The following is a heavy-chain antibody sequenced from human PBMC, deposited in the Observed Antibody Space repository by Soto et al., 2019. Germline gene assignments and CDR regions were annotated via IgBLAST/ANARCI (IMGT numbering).Heavy chain of an antibody. CDR2: ISSSGSTI. CDR1: GFTFRSYE. D-gene: IGHD2-21*02. Sequence: EVQLVESGGGLVQPGGSLRLSCAASGFTFRSYEMHWVRQATGKGMEWVSYISSSGSTIYYADSVKGRFTISRDNAKKSLYLQMNSLRAEDTAFYYCARGPLAYCGVDCTHWDYWGQGTLVTVSS. V-gene: IGHV3-48*03. CDR3: ARGPLAYCGVDCTHWDY. J-gene: IGHJ4*02.